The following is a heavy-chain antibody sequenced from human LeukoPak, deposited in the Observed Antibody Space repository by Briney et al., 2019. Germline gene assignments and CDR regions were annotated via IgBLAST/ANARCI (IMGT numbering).Heavy chain of an antibody. CDR1: GFTFSSYC. Sequence: PGGSLRLSCAAFGFTFSSYCMSWVRQAPGKGLEWVANINKDESEKYYVDSVKGRFTISRDNAKNSLYLQMNSLRAEDTAVYYCARCRTTVTAMPGYWGQGTLVTVSS. J-gene: IGHJ4*02. D-gene: IGHD4-17*01. CDR2: INKDESEK. CDR3: ARCRTTVTAMPGY. V-gene: IGHV3-7*03.